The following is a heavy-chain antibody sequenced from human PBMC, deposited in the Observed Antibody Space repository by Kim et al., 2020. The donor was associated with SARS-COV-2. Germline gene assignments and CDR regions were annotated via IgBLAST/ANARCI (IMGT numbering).Heavy chain of an antibody. CDR1: GFTFRTYW. J-gene: IGHJ4*02. V-gene: IGHV3-7*03. CDR3: ARDFVGDSF. Sequence: GGSLRLSCVASGFTFRTYWMDWVRQAPGKGLEWVANTNQDGSAKYFVDSVKGRFTISRDNAKNSVYLQMNSLRAEDTAVYYCARDFVGDSFWGQGILVTVSS. D-gene: IGHD3-16*01. CDR2: TNQDGSAK.